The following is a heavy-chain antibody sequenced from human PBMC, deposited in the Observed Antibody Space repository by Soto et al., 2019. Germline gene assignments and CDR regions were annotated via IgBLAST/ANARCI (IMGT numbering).Heavy chain of an antibody. J-gene: IGHJ4*02. Sequence: EVQLVESGGGLVQPGGSLRLSCVVSGFVVTDNYVTWVRQAPGKGLEWVSVIYTGATTYYADSVKDRFTTSRDISKNTLYLQINNRRVEDTAVHYCARGVAGAFDYWGQGTLVTVSS. CDR1: GFVVTDNY. V-gene: IGHV3-66*01. CDR2: IYTGATT. D-gene: IGHD2-21*01. CDR3: ARGVAGAFDY.